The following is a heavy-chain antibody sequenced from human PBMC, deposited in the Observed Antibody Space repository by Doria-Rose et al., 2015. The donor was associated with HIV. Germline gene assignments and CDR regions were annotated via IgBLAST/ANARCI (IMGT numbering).Heavy chain of an antibody. CDR1: GFSFESYA. CDR2: ISCDSGAK. CDR3: AKAPIIGPKYYFYMDV. J-gene: IGHJ6*03. Sequence: EVQLVESGGGLVQPGRSLRLSCVGSGFSFESYAMHWVRIAPGKGLEWVAGISCDSGAKGNADSVEGRFTISRDNAKKSVYLEMRSLRPEDTAFYYCAKAPIIGPKYYFYMDVWGKGTSVTVSS. D-gene: IGHD3-3*01. V-gene: IGHV3-9*01.